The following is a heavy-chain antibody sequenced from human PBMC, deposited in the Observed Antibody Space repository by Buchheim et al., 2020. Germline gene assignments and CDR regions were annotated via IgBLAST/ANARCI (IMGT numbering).Heavy chain of an antibody. Sequence: QLQLQESGPGLVKPSETLSLTCTVSGASMSNRDYYWGWIRQPPGKGLEYIGCIYYAEDTFYNPSLTSRVSISIDTSSNQFSLDLTSVTAADTAVYFCARLVRGGSCYVDYWGQGT. J-gene: IGHJ4*02. CDR3: ARLVRGGSCYVDY. CDR1: GASMSNRDYY. D-gene: IGHD2-15*01. CDR2: IYYAEDT. V-gene: IGHV4-39*01.